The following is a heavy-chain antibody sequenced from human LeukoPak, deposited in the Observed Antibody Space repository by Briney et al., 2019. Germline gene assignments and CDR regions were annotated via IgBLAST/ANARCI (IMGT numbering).Heavy chain of an antibody. Sequence: PGGSLRLSCAASGFTFDDYTMHWVRQAPGKGLERVSLISWDGGSTYYADSVKGRFTISRDNSKNSLYLQMNSLRTEDTALYYCAKGWGYDSDAIDIWGQGTMVTVSS. CDR2: ISWDGGST. D-gene: IGHD3-16*01. CDR3: AKGWGYDSDAIDI. V-gene: IGHV3-43*01. J-gene: IGHJ3*02. CDR1: GFTFDDYT.